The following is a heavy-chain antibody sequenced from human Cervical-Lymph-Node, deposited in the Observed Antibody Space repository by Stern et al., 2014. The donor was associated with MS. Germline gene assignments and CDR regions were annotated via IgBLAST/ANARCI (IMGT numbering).Heavy chain of an antibody. Sequence: MQLVESGGGLVKPGGSLRLSCAASGFIFSDYYMSWIRQAPGKGLEWVSHISSSGSSKPYADSVKGRFTISRDNAKKSLYLQMISLRAEDTAVYYCARESKFYSSGYYYYAMDVWGQGTTVTVSS. CDR3: ARESKFYSSGYYYYAMDV. V-gene: IGHV3-11*01. J-gene: IGHJ6*02. CDR2: ISSSGSSK. CDR1: GFIFSDYY. D-gene: IGHD6-19*01.